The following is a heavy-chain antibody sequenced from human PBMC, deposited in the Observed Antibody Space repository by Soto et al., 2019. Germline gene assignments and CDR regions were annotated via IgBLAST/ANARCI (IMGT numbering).Heavy chain of an antibody. CDR1: GFTFNTYS. V-gene: IGHV3-48*02. CDR2: ISSSGSAI. J-gene: IGHJ4*02. Sequence: EVQLVESGGDLVQPGGSLRLSCAASGFTFNTYSMNWVRQAPGKGLEWVSYISSSGSAIYYADSVRGRFTISRDNAKSSLYLQMNSLRDEDTAVYYCARGRYGDYVVDYWGQGTLVTVSS. D-gene: IGHD4-17*01. CDR3: ARGRYGDYVVDY.